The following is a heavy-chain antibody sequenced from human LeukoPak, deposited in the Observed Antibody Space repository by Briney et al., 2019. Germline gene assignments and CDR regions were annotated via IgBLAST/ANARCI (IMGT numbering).Heavy chain of an antibody. Sequence: GGSLRLSCAVSGLIFSRYWMSWVRQAPGKGLEWVANINQEGSEKYHVDSVKGRFTISRDNAKNSLYLQMNSLRVEDTAVYYCARAFSVLVSSDYWGQGILVTVSS. J-gene: IGHJ4*02. V-gene: IGHV3-7*01. CDR1: GLIFSRYW. CDR3: ARAFSVLVSSDY. CDR2: INQEGSEK. D-gene: IGHD2-8*01.